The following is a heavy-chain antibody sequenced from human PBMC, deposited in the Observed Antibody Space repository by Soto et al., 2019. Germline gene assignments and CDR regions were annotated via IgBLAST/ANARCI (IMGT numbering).Heavy chain of an antibody. J-gene: IGHJ4*02. CDR3: ARESTDCSSTSCPIDY. V-gene: IGHV4-31*03. CDR2: IYYSGST. Sequence: SETLSLTCTVSGGSISSGGYYWSWIRQHPGKGLEWIGYIYYSGSTYYNPSLKSRVTISVDTSKNQFSLKLSSVTAADTAVYYCARESTDCSSTSCPIDYWGQGTLVTVYS. CDR1: GGSISSGGYY. D-gene: IGHD2-2*01.